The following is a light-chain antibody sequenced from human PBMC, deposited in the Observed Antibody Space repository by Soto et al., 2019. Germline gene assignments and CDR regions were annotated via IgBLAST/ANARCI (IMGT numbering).Light chain of an antibody. Sequence: ENVMTQSPVTLSVSPGERATLSCRASQTVNSNLAWYHQKPGHAPRLLLYAASSGATGIQARFSGSGSGSDFTLTISSLQSEDVAVYYCQQYNSWPLTFGPGTKVDIK. CDR3: QQYNSWPLT. CDR1: QTVNSN. J-gene: IGKJ3*01. V-gene: IGKV3D-15*01. CDR2: AAS.